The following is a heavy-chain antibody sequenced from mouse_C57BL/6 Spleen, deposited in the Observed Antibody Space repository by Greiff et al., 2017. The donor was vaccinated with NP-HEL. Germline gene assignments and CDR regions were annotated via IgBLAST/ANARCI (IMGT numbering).Heavy chain of an antibody. CDR1: GYTFTDYE. Sequence: VQLQQSGAELVRPGASVTLSCKASGYTFTDYEMHWVKQTPVHGLEWIGAIDPETGGTAYNQKFKGKATLTADKSSSTDYMELRSLTSEDSAGDYCTRYYCGSSPCAYWGKGTLVTVSA. CDR3: TRYYCGSSPCAY. D-gene: IGHD1-1*01. V-gene: IGHV1-15*01. CDR2: IDPETGGT. J-gene: IGHJ3*01.